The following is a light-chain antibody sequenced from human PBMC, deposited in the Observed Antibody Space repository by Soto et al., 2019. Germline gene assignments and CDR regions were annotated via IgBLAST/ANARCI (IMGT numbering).Light chain of an antibody. CDR1: QSVSSTF. J-gene: IGKJ1*01. CDR2: GAS. CDR3: QPYASSLT. Sequence: EIVLTQSPGSLSLSPGERATLSFRASQSVSSTFFAWYQQKPGQAPRLLIYGASSRATGIPDRFSGSGSATDFTLTISRLEPEDFAVYYCQPYASSLTFGQGTKVEIK. V-gene: IGKV3-20*01.